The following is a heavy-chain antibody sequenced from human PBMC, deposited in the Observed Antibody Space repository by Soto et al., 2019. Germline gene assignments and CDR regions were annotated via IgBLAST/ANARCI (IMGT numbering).Heavy chain of an antibody. CDR2: IYYSGRT. V-gene: IGHV4-39*01. D-gene: IGHD5-18*01. CDR1: GGSISSSSYY. J-gene: IGHJ4*02. Sequence: QLQLQESGPGLVKPSETLSLTCTVSGGSISSSSYYWGWIRQPPGKGLEWIGSIYYSGRTYYNPSLKSRVTISVDTSKHHFSLKLSSVTAADTAVYYCARHFSLLVTPGPSDSDYWGQGTLVTVSS. CDR3: ARHFSLLVTPGPSDSDY.